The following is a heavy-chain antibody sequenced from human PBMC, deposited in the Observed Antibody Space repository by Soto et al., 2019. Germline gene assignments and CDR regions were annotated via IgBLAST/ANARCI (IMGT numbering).Heavy chain of an antibody. CDR1: GGSFSGYY. CDR3: ARESHDILTGPPWVWYFDL. CDR2: INDRGSI. Sequence: QVQLQQWGAGPLRPLETLSLTCGVSGGSFSGYYWAWIRQSPGKGLEWIGEINDRGSINYNPSLKRRVSISLDTSKNHYSLQLRSVTAADKAVYYCARESHDILTGPPWVWYFDLWGRGILVTVSS. J-gene: IGHJ2*01. D-gene: IGHD3-9*01. V-gene: IGHV4-34*01.